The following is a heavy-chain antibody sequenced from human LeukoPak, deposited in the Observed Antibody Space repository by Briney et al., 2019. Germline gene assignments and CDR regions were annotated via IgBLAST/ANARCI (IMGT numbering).Heavy chain of an antibody. J-gene: IGHJ4*02. D-gene: IGHD2-2*01. Sequence: PGGSLRLSCAASGFTFSSYAMSWVRQAPGKGLEWVSAISGSGGSTYYADSVKGRFTISRDNPKNTLYLQMNSLRAEDTAVYYCAKVGVVVPAAPGAYFDYWGQGTLVTVSS. CDR3: AKVGVVVPAAPGAYFDY. CDR2: ISGSGGST. V-gene: IGHV3-23*01. CDR1: GFTFSSYA.